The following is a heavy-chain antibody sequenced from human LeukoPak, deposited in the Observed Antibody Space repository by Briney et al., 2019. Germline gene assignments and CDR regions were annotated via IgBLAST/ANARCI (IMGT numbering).Heavy chain of an antibody. CDR1: GFTLSSYA. CDR3: AKNLYCGGGSCYPSALGMDV. V-gene: IGHV3-23*01. CDR2: ISGGGGGT. J-gene: IGHJ6*02. D-gene: IGHD2-15*01. Sequence: GGSLRLSCAASGFTLSSYAMSWVRQAPGKGLEWVSSISGGGGGTYYADSVKGRFTISRDNSKNTLFLQMNSLRAEDTAVYYCAKNLYCGGGSCYPSALGMDVWGQGTTVTVSS.